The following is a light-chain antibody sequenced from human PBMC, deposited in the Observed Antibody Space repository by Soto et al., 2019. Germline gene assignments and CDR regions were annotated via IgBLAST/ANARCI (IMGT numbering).Light chain of an antibody. CDR2: AAS. CDR1: QGISNF. V-gene: IGKV1-27*01. CDR3: QKYSSVPV. J-gene: IGKJ3*01. Sequence: DIQMTQSPTSLSESVGDRVTITCRASQGISNFVAWYQQKPGKAPKLLIYAASTLQSGVPSRFSGSGSGTDFTITINSLQPEDVATYSCQKYSSVPVFGPGTKVEIK.